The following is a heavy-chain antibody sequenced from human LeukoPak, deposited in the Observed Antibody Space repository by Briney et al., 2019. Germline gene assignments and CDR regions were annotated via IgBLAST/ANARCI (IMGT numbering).Heavy chain of an antibody. CDR2: SSPTGDIT. D-gene: IGHD2-21*01. J-gene: IGHJ4*02. Sequence: PSETLSLTCAVYGGSFSGNYWTLIRQTPGRGLEWIGESSPTGDITGYNPSLKGRATISVDSSKNQFSLKLTSVTAADTGVYYCPRVPDFIARPCDSWGPGTLVTVSS. V-gene: IGHV4-34*01. CDR3: PRVPDFIARPCDS. CDR1: GGSFSGNY.